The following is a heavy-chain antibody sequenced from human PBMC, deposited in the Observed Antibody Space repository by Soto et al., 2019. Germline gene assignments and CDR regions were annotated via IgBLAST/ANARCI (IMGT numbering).Heavy chain of an antibody. V-gene: IGHV1-69*13. D-gene: IGHD1-26*01. CDR2: IIPIFGTA. CDR1: GGTFSSYA. CDR3: ARESVGATTHFDY. J-gene: IGHJ4*02. Sequence: GASVKVSWKASGGTFSSYAISWVRQAPGQGLEWMGGIIPIFGTANYAQKFQGRVTITADESTSTAYMELSSLRSEDTAVYYCARESVGATTHFDYWGQGTLVTVSS.